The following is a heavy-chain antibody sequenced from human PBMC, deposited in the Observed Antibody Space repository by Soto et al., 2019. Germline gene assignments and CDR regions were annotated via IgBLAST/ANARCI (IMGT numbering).Heavy chain of an antibody. V-gene: IGHV4-30-2*01. CDR1: GGSISSGGYS. J-gene: IGHJ6*02. CDR2: IYHSGST. D-gene: IGHD3-10*01. CDR3: ARGVIGYYYGMDV. Sequence: SETLSLTCAVSGGSISSGGYSWSWIRQPPGKGLEWIGYIYHSGSTYYNPSLKSRVTISVDRSKNQFSLKLSSVTAADTAVYYCARGVIGYYYGMDVWGQGTTVTVSS.